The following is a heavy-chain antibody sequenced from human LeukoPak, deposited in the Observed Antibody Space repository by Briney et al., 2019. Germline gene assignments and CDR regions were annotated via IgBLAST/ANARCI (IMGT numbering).Heavy chain of an antibody. D-gene: IGHD1-26*01. CDR3: AKDPVGATSFDI. CDR2: ISWNSGSI. CDR1: GFTFDDYA. J-gene: IGHJ3*02. Sequence: GGSLRLSCAASGFTFDDYAMHWVRQAPGKVLEWVSGISWNSGSIGYADSVKGRFTISRDNAKNSLYLQMNSLRAEDTALYYCAKDPVGATSFDIWGQGTMVTVSS. V-gene: IGHV3-9*01.